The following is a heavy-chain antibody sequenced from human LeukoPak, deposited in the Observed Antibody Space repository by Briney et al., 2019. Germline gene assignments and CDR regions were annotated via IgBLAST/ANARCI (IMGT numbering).Heavy chain of an antibody. J-gene: IGHJ4*02. CDR3: AKIMGSSPSTAYFAY. Sequence: TGGSLRLSCAASGFTFSSYAINWVRQAPRKGLEWLSAISGSGGHIYYADSLKGRFTISRDSSKNTAYLEMNSLRAEDTAVYHCAKIMGSSPSTAYFAYWGQGTLVTVSS. CDR1: GFTFSSYA. D-gene: IGHD6-6*01. V-gene: IGHV3-23*01. CDR2: ISGSGGHI.